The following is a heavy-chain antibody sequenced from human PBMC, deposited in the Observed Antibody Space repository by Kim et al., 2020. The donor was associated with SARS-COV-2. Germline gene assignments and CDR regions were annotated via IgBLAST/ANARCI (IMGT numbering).Heavy chain of an antibody. CDR1: GYTFTSYA. CDR2: INTNTGNP. Sequence: ASVKVSCKASGYTFTSYAMNWVRQAPGQGLEWMGWINTNTGNPTYAQGSTGRFVFSLDTSVSTAYLQISSLKAEDTAVYYCARYHYDFWSGYFLTLNYGMDVWGQGTTVTVSS. CDR3: ARYHYDFWSGYFLTLNYGMDV. V-gene: IGHV7-4-1*02. J-gene: IGHJ6*02. D-gene: IGHD3-3*01.